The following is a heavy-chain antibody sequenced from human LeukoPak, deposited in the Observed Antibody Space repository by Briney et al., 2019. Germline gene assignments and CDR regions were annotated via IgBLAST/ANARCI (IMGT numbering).Heavy chain of an antibody. D-gene: IGHD3-3*01. V-gene: IGHV3-48*03. Sequence: PGGSLRLSCAPSGFTLSNYEMNWVRLTPGKGLEWISYITKGGATVLYAESVKGRFTISRDNANSSLYLQMNSLRAEDTAVYFCVRLSVSITRRFDLWGQGTLVTVSS. CDR3: VRLSVSITRRFDL. CDR2: ITKGGATV. CDR1: GFTLSNYE. J-gene: IGHJ5*02.